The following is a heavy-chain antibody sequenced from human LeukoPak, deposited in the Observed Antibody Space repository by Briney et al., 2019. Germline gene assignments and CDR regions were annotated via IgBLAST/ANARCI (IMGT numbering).Heavy chain of an antibody. CDR1: GFTVSSNY. J-gene: IGHJ4*02. CDR3: AKLWYGDVYYFDY. V-gene: IGHV3-53*01. Sequence: GGSLRLSCAASGFTVSSNYMSWVRQAPGKGLEWVSVIYSGGSTYYAASVKGRFTISRDNSKNTLYLQMNSLRAEDTAVYYCAKLWYGDVYYFDYWGQGTLVTVSS. CDR2: IYSGGST. D-gene: IGHD2-21*01.